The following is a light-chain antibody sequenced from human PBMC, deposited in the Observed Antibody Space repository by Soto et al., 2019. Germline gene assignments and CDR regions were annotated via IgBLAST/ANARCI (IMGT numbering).Light chain of an antibody. CDR2: WAS. J-gene: IGKJ2*01. V-gene: IGKV4-1*01. CDR1: HSVFYSSTKKNY. Sequence: DIVMTQSPDSLPVSLGERATINCKSSHSVFYSSTKKNYLAWYQHKPGQPPKVLIYWASTRESGVPHRFSGTGSRTDSTLTLSTLQSEDFAVYYCQQYNNWPPYTFGQGTEWRL. CDR3: QQYNNWPPYT.